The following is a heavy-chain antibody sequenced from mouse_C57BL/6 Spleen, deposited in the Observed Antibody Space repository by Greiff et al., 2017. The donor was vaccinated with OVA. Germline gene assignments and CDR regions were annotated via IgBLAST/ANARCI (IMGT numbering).Heavy chain of an antibody. CDR1: GYTFTSYW. D-gene: IGHD1-1*01. Sequence: QVQLQQPGAELVRPGTSVKLSCKASGYTFTSYWMHWVKQRPGQGLEWIGVIDPSDSYTNYNQKFKGKATLTVDTSSSTAYMQLSSLTSEDSAVYYCASYYGRYYAMDYWGQGTSVTVSS. CDR3: ASYYGRYYAMDY. V-gene: IGHV1-59*01. CDR2: IDPSDSYT. J-gene: IGHJ4*01.